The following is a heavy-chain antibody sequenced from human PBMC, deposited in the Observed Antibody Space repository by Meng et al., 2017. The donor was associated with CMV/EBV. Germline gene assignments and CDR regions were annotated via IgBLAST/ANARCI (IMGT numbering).Heavy chain of an antibody. J-gene: IGHJ6*02. Sequence: GESLKISCAASGFTFSNAWMSWVRQAPGKGLEWVGRIKSKTDGGTTDYAAPVKGRFTISRDDSKNTLYLQMNSLKTEDTAAYYCTTGVVYYYYYGMDVWGQGTTVTVSS. D-gene: IGHD3-10*01. V-gene: IGHV3-15*01. CDR3: TTGVVYYYYYGMDV. CDR2: IKSKTDGGTT. CDR1: GFTFSNAW.